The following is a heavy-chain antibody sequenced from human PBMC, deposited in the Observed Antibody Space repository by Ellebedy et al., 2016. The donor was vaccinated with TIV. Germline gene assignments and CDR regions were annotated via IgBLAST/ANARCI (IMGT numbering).Heavy chain of an antibody. CDR3: SIAARPGPDDY. CDR1: GFTFSSYW. V-gene: IGHV4-34*08. J-gene: IGHJ4*02. CDR2: INHSGST. Sequence: GSLRLXXAASGFTFSSYWMSWIRQPPGKGLEWIGEINHSGSTNYNPSLKSRVTISVDTSKNQFSLKLSSVTAADTAVYYCSIAARPGPDDYWGQGTLVTVSS. D-gene: IGHD6-6*01.